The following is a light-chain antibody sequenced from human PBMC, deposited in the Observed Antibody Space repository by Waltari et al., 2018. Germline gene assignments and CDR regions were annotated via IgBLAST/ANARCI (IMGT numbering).Light chain of an antibody. Sequence: EIVLTQSPGTLSLSPGASATLSCRASQSVRSSYLAWYQQKPGQAPRLLIFDASTRASGIPDRFSGSGSGTDFTLTITRLEPEDFAVYFCQQHDNSLWTFGQGTKVEVK. V-gene: IGKV3-20*01. CDR2: DAS. CDR1: QSVRSSY. J-gene: IGKJ1*01. CDR3: QQHDNSLWT.